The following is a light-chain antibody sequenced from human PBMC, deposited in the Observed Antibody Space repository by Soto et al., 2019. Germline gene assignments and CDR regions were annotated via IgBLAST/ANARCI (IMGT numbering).Light chain of an antibody. Sequence: QSALTQPASVSGSPGQSITVSCTGSSSDFGDDKYVSWYQQQPGKGPNLLIYGVNSRPSGISNRFSGSKSGNTASLAITGLQAEDAADYYCQSYDNSLLAYVFGGGTKLTVL. J-gene: IGLJ2*01. CDR2: GVN. CDR3: QSYDNSLLAYV. V-gene: IGLV2-14*01. CDR1: SSDFGDDKY.